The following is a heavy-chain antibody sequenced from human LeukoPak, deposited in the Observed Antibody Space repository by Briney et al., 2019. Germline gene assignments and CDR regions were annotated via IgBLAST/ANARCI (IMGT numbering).Heavy chain of an antibody. Sequence: KPSETLSLTCTVSGGSISSYYWSWIRQPPGKGLEWIGYIYYSGSTNYNPSLKSRVTISVDTSKNQFSLKLSSVTAADTAVYYCARNYYGSGSYSSFDYWGQGTLVTVSS. CDR2: IYYSGST. CDR3: ARNYYGSGSYSSFDY. CDR1: GGSISSYY. D-gene: IGHD3-10*01. J-gene: IGHJ4*02. V-gene: IGHV4-59*01.